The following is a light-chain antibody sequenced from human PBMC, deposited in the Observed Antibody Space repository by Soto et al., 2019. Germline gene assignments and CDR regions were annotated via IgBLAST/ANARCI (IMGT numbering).Light chain of an antibody. Sequence: QSALTQPASVSGSPGQSITISCTGTSSDVGGYNYVSWYQQHPGKAPKVMIYEVSNRPSGVSNRFSGSKSDNTASLTISGLQAEDEADYYCSSYTPSSISHVLFGGGTKLTVL. CDR2: EVS. V-gene: IGLV2-14*01. CDR1: SSDVGGYNY. J-gene: IGLJ2*01. CDR3: SSYTPSSISHVL.